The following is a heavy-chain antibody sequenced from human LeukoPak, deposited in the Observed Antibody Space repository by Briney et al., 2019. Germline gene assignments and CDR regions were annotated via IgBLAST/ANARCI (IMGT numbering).Heavy chain of an antibody. Sequence: PGGSLRLSCAASGFTFSSYAMSWVREAPGKGLEWVSAISGSGGSTYYADSVKGRFTISRDNSKNTLYLQMNSLRAEDTAAYYCAKSLGAGGYTRYKGFDQWGQGTLVVVSS. CDR3: AKSLGAGGYTRYKGFDQ. D-gene: IGHD3-16*02. CDR1: GFTFSSYA. V-gene: IGHV3-23*01. CDR2: ISGSGGST. J-gene: IGHJ4*02.